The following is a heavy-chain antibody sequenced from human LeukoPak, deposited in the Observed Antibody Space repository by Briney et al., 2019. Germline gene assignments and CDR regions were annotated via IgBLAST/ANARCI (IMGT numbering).Heavy chain of an antibody. CDR1: GYSFTTYG. V-gene: IGHV5-51*01. D-gene: IGHD6-19*01. Sequence: EFLKTSGKGSGYSFTTYGIGWGRQMAGKGLDWMGIIYPGDSDTRYSPSFQGQVTISADKSITTAYLQWSSLKASDTAMYYCASGSSGWYRYFDYWGQGTLVTVSS. CDR2: IYPGDSDT. CDR3: ASGSSGWYRYFDY. J-gene: IGHJ4*02.